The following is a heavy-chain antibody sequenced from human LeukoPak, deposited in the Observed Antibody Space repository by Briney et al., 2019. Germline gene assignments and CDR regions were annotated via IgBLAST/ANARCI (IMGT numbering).Heavy chain of an antibody. J-gene: IGHJ5*02. Sequence: ASETLSLTCTVSGGSISNYYWSWIRQPAGKGLEWIGRIYTSGSTNYNPSLKSRVTISVDTSKNQFSLKLRSVTAADTAVYYCAREVLSMVRGVIPKEAWGWFDPWGQGTLVTVSS. CDR2: IYTSGST. CDR3: AREVLSMVRGVIPKEAWGWFDP. CDR1: GGSISNYY. D-gene: IGHD3-10*01. V-gene: IGHV4-4*07.